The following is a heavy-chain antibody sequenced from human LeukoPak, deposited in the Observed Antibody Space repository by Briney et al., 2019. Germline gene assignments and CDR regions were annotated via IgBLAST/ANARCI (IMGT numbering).Heavy chain of an antibody. D-gene: IGHD1-1*01. CDR2: ISGSGGST. J-gene: IGHJ4*02. CDR3: ARRPGLERYYFDY. V-gene: IGHV3-23*01. Sequence: GGSLRLSCAASGFTFSSYAMSWVRRAPGKGLQWVSTISGSGGSTYYADSVKGRFTISRDNSKNTLYLQMNSLRAEDTAVYYCARRPGLERYYFDYWGQGTLVTVSS. CDR1: GFTFSSYA.